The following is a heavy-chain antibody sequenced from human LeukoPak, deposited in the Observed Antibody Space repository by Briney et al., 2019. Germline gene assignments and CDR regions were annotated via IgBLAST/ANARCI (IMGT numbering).Heavy chain of an antibody. D-gene: IGHD3-9*01. CDR3: ARTIRYPYYFDY. Sequence: SETLSLTCTVSGASISFYYWSWIRQPPGKGLEWIGYIYSSGSTNYNPSLKSRVTMSIDTSKNHFSLNLNSVTAAATAIYYCARTIRYPYYFDYWGQGTLVIVSS. CDR2: IYSSGST. V-gene: IGHV4-59*01. J-gene: IGHJ4*02. CDR1: GASISFYY.